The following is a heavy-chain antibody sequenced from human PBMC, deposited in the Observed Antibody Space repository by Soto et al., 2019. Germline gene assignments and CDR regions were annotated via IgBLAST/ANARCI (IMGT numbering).Heavy chain of an antibody. CDR1: GYTFTSYG. J-gene: IGHJ4*02. V-gene: IGHV1-18*01. D-gene: IGHD3-9*01. Sequence: ASVKVSCKASGYTFTSYGISWVRQAPGQGLEWMGWISAYNGNTNYAQKLQGRATMTTDTSTSTAYMELRSLRSDDTAVYYCARAPPLRYFDGTSDYWGQGTLVTVSS. CDR2: ISAYNGNT. CDR3: ARAPPLRYFDGTSDY.